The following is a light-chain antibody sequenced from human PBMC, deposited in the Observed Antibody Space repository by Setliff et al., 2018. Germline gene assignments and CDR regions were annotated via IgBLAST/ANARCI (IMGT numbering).Light chain of an antibody. J-gene: IGLJ1*01. CDR2: DVS. CDR1: SSDVGTYNY. Sequence: QSALTQPRSVSGSPGQSVTISCTGTSSDVGTYNYVSWYQQHPGKVPKLMIYDVSKRPSGVPDRFSASKSGNTASLTISGLQAEDEADYYCTSYAGSNNYVFGTGTKAPS. V-gene: IGLV2-11*01. CDR3: TSYAGSNNYV.